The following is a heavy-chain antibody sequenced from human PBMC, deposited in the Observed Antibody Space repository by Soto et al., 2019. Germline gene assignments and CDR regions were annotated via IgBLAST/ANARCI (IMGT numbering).Heavy chain of an antibody. D-gene: IGHD6-13*01. CDR3: AKGEQELAFYYGVDV. V-gene: IGHV3-30*18. CDR2: ISHDGSNK. CDR1: GFTFSSYG. J-gene: IGHJ6*02. Sequence: GGSLRLSCAASGFTFSSYGMHWVRQAPGKGLEWVAVISHDGSNKYYANSVKGRFTISRDNSKNTLYLQMNSLRAEDTGVYYCAKGEQELAFYYGVDVWGQGTTVTVSS.